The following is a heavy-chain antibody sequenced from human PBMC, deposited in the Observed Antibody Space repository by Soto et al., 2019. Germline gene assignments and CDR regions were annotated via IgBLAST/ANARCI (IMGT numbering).Heavy chain of an antibody. CDR3: ARAPEGGILTGYHSVFDY. D-gene: IGHD3-9*01. J-gene: IGHJ4*02. V-gene: IGHV4-34*01. Sequence: QVQLQQWGAGLLKPSETLSLTCAVYGGSFSGYYWSWIRQPPGKGLEWIGEINHSGSTNYNPSLKRRLTISVDTSKNQFSLKLSSVTAADTAVYYCARAPEGGILTGYHSVFDYWGQGTLVTVSS. CDR2: INHSGST. CDR1: GGSFSGYY.